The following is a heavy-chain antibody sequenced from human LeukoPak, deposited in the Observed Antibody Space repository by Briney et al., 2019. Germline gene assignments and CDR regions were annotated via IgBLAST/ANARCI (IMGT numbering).Heavy chain of an antibody. CDR1: GPSISNYY. J-gene: IGHJ4*02. D-gene: IGHD1-26*01. Sequence: SETLSLTCTVSGPSISNYYWSWIRQTPEKGLDWMGHIHTSGASRYYPSLETRLTLSINTSMNHLSLKLTAVAAADTAGYFCARLGSYHDFWGQGALVTVSS. V-gene: IGHV4-4*09. CDR2: IHTSGAS. CDR3: ARLGSYHDF.